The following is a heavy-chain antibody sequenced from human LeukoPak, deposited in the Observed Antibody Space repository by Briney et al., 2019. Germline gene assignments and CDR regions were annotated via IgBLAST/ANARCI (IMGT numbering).Heavy chain of an antibody. CDR2: ISSNAVYI. J-gene: IGHJ4*02. D-gene: IGHD3-9*01. V-gene: IGHV3-21*01. CDR3: ARGGGVRGYFDWFLD. Sequence: GGSPRLSCVTSGFTFSTYSMNWVRQAPGKGLEWVSSISSNAVYISYADSVRGRFTISRDNAQNSLYLQIHSLRADDTAVYYCARGGGVRGYFDWFLDWGQGTLVTVSS. CDR1: GFTFSTYS.